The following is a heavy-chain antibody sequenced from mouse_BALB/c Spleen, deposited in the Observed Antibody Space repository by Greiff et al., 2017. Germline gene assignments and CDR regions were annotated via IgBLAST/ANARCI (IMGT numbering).Heavy chain of an antibody. CDR1: GFTFSSFG. CDR3: ARSAVYGNYVGYFDY. D-gene: IGHD2-1*01. CDR2: ISSGSSTI. V-gene: IGHV5-17*02. J-gene: IGHJ2*01. Sequence: EVMLVESGGGLVQPGGSRKLSCAASGFTFSSFGMHWVRQAPEKGLEWVAYISSGSSTIYYADTVKGRFTISRDNPKNTLFLQMTSLRSEDTAMYYCARSAVYGNYVGYFDYWGQGTTLTVSS.